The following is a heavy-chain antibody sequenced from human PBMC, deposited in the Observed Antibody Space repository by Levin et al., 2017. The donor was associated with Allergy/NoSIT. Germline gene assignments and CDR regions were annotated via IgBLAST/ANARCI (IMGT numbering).Heavy chain of an antibody. CDR1: GGSVSSGTYY. V-gene: IGHV4-61*01. D-gene: IGHD5/OR15-5a*01. CDR2: INYRGVT. CDR3: ARNRIIVSGGNDYYYGMDG. J-gene: IGHJ6*02. Sequence: KSSETLSLTCSVSGGSVSSGTYYWSWIRRPPGKGLEWIGYINYRGVTKYNPSLKSRVTISVDTSKNEFSLKMTSVTAADTAVYYCARNRIIVSGGNDYYYGMDGWGQGTTVTVSS.